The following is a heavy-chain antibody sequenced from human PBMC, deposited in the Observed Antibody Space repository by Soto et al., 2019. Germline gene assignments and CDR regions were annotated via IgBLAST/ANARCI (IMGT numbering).Heavy chain of an antibody. Sequence: GGSLRLSCAASGFTFSSYALPWVRQAPGKGLEWLAVISYDGSNKYYADSVKGRFTISRDNSKKTLYLQMNSLRAEDTAVYYCARDQLGSFYYYDSSGSDWFDPWAQGPLVTVSS. CDR2: ISYDGSNK. J-gene: IGHJ5*02. D-gene: IGHD3-22*01. CDR3: ARDQLGSFYYYDSSGSDWFDP. CDR1: GFTFSSYA. V-gene: IGHV3-30-3*01.